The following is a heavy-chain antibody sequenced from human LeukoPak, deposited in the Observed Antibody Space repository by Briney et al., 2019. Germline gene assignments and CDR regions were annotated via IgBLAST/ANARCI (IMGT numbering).Heavy chain of an antibody. J-gene: IGHJ4*02. CDR1: GYTFTSYG. Sequence: ASVTVSCKASGYTFTSYGISWVRQAPGQGLEWMGWISAYNGNTNYAQKLQGRVTMTTDTSTSTAYTELRSLRSDDTAVYYCARTWFGELLGYVFDYWGQGTLVTVSS. D-gene: IGHD3-10*01. V-gene: IGHV1-18*04. CDR2: ISAYNGNT. CDR3: ARTWFGELLGYVFDY.